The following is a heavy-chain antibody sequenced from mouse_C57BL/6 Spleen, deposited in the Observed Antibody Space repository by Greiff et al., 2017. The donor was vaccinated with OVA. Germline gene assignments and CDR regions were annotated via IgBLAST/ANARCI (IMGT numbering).Heavy chain of an antibody. Sequence: QVQLQQSGAELVKPGASVKISCKASGYAFSSYWMNWVKQRPGKGLEWIGQIYPGDGDTNYNGKFKGKATLTADKSSSTAYMQLSSLTSEDSAVYFCARWDGYYWYVDVWGTGTTVTVSS. D-gene: IGHD2-3*01. CDR3: ARWDGYYWYVDV. J-gene: IGHJ1*03. CDR2: IYPGDGDT. V-gene: IGHV1-80*01. CDR1: GYAFSSYW.